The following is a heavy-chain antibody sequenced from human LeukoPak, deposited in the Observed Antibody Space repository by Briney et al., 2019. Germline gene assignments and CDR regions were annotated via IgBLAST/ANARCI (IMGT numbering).Heavy chain of an antibody. CDR2: INPNSGGT. J-gene: IGHJ4*02. V-gene: IGHV1-2*04. D-gene: IGHD5-18*01. CDR1: GYTFTGYY. CDR3: ARQTHEKDTAMEFFDY. Sequence: ASVKVSCKASGYTFTGYYMHWVRQAPGQGLEWMGWINPNSGGTNYAQKFQGWVTMTRDTSISTAYMELSRPRSDDTAVYYCARQTHEKDTAMEFFDYWGQGTLVTVSS.